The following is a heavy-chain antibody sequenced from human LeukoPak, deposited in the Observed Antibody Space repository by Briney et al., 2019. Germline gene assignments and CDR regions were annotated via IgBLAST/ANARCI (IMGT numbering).Heavy chain of an antibody. CDR3: AFSSVYGGNLDY. J-gene: IGHJ4*02. CDR2: MNPTSGNT. CDR1: GYTFTSYD. V-gene: IGHV1-8*03. D-gene: IGHD4-23*01. Sequence: RASVKVSCKASGYTFTSYDINWVRQATGQGLEWMGWMNPTSGNTGYAQKFQGRVTITRNTSIRTAYMELSSLRSEDTAVYYCAFSSVYGGNLDYWGQGTLVTVSS.